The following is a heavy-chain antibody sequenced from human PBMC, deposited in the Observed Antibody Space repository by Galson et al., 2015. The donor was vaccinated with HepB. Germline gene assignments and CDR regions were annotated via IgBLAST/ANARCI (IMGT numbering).Heavy chain of an antibody. J-gene: IGHJ4*02. V-gene: IGHV1-69*04. CDR2: IIPILGIA. CDR1: GGTFSSYA. Sequence: SVKVSCKASGGTFSSYAISWVRQAPGQGLEWMGRIIPILGIANYAQKFQGRVTITADKSTSTAYMELSSLRSEDTAVYYCARALGREWLVHFDYWGQGTLVTVSS. D-gene: IGHD6-19*01. CDR3: ARALGREWLVHFDY.